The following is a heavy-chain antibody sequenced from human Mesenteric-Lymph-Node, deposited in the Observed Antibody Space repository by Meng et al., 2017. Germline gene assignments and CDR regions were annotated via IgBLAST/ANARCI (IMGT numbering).Heavy chain of an antibody. V-gene: IGHV4-34*01. Sequence: SETLSPTCAVHGGSSSGYYWSWIRQPPGKGLEWTGEINHSGSTNYNPSLKSRVTISVDTSKNQFSLKLSSVTAADTAVYYCARSWNIVVVTVQHYYYGMDVWGQGTTVTVSS. CDR1: GGSSSGYY. J-gene: IGHJ6*02. CDR3: ARSWNIVVVTVQHYYYGMDV. D-gene: IGHD2-21*02. CDR2: INHSGST.